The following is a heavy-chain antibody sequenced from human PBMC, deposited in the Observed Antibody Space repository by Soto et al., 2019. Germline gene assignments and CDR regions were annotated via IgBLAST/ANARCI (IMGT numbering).Heavy chain of an antibody. CDR1: GFTFSSYA. CDR2: ISGSGGST. CDR3: AKDESYYYVASPVY. Sequence: GESLKISCAASGFTFSSYAMSWVRQAPGKGLEWVSAISGSGGSTYYADSVKGRFTISRDNSKNTLYLQMNSLRAEDTAVYYCAKDESYYYVASPVYWGQGTLVTVSS. J-gene: IGHJ4*02. V-gene: IGHV3-23*01. D-gene: IGHD3-10*02.